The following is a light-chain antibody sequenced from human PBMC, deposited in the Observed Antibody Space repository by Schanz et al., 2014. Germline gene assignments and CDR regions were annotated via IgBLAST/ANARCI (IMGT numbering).Light chain of an antibody. Sequence: ETVLTQSPGTLSLSPGERATLSCRASQSIISRDLAWYQQKPGQAPNVLIYGASRRATGIPDRFSGSGSGTDFTLTISSLQAEDVAVYYCQQYYSTPRTFGQGTKVEIK. V-gene: IGKV3-20*01. CDR2: GAS. CDR1: QSIISRD. CDR3: QQYYSTPRT. J-gene: IGKJ1*01.